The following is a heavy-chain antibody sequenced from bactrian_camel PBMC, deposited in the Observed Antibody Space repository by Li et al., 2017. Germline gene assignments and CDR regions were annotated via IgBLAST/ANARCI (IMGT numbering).Heavy chain of an antibody. CDR2: LDRSGTA. J-gene: IGHJ4*01. CDR1: GYTFSSVC. CDR3: AAPPIPRPRYSLVKADTYTY. Sequence: HVQLVESGGGSVQAGGSLRLSCAASGYTFSSVCMGWFRQAPGKEREFVSQLDRSGTATYADSVKGRFTISKDNSKNVLHLQMNSLKPEDTAMYFCAAPPIPRPRYSLVKADTYTYWGQGTQVTVS. V-gene: IGHV3S53*01. D-gene: IGHD6*01.